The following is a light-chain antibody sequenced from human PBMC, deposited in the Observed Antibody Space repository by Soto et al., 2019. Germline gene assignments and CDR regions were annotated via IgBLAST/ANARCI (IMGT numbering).Light chain of an antibody. CDR3: MQGTHFPWT. CDR2: KIS. CDR1: QGLVHDDGNTY. V-gene: IGKV2-24*01. Sequence: IVMTQTPLSSSATLGRPASISCRSSQGLVHDDGNTYLSWLHQRPGQPPRLLITKISNRFSGVPDRFSGSGAGTDFTLRISRVDAEDVGVYYCMQGTHFPWTFGQGTKVDIK. J-gene: IGKJ1*01.